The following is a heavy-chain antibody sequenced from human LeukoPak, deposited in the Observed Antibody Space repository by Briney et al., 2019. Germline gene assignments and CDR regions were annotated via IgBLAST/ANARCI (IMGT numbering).Heavy chain of an antibody. Sequence: PSETLSLTCAVSGASVSSSHWNWIRQFPGKGLEWIACLSYSGKTDYNPSLTSRVTISLDTYENQVSLKLRSVTAADTAVYFCSEGYFEPFDYWGQGILVTVSS. CDR2: LSYSGKT. V-gene: IGHV4-59*02. D-gene: IGHD2/OR15-2a*01. CDR3: SEGYFEPFDY. CDR1: GASVSSSH. J-gene: IGHJ4*02.